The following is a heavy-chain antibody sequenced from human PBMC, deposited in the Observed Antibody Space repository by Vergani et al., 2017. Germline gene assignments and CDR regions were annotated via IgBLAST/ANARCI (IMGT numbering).Heavy chain of an antibody. V-gene: IGHV5-51*03. CDR2: IYPGDSDA. D-gene: IGHD3-16*02. J-gene: IGHJ3*01. Sequence: EVQLVQSGAEVKKPGESLKISCKGSGYSFTSYWIGWVRQMPGKGLEWMGIIYPGDSDARYSPSFQGQVTLSVAKSISTAYLQCSSLKASGTAMYYCARPHDSDRTVEDAFDFWGQGTMVTVSS. CDR1: GYSFTSYW. CDR3: ARPHDSDRTVEDAFDF.